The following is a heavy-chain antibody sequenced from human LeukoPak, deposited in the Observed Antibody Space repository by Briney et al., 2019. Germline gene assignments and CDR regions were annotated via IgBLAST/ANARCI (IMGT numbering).Heavy chain of an antibody. CDR2: IRSKAYGETT. D-gene: IGHD3-22*01. V-gene: IGHV3-49*04. CDR1: GFTFGDYA. J-gene: IGHJ4*02. Sequence: GGSLRLSCTASGFTFGDYAMSWVRQAPGKGLEWVGFIRSKAYGETTEYAASVKGRFTISRDDSKSIAYLQMNSLQTEDTGVYYCTRAGYYDSRGYYDYWGQGTQVTVSS. CDR3: TRAGYYDSRGYYDY.